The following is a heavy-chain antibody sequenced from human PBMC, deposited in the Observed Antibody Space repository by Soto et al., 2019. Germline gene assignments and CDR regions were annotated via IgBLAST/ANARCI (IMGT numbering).Heavy chain of an antibody. CDR3: ARARYDSSGYYYFDY. V-gene: IGHV4-59*01. J-gene: IGHJ4*02. CDR2: IYYSGST. Sequence: PPETLSLTCTVSGGSISGYYWSWIRQPPGKGLEWIGYIYYSGSTIYNPSLKSRVTISVDTSKNQFSLKLSSVTAADTAVYYCARARYDSSGYYYFDYWGQGTLVTVSS. CDR1: GGSISGYY. D-gene: IGHD3-22*01.